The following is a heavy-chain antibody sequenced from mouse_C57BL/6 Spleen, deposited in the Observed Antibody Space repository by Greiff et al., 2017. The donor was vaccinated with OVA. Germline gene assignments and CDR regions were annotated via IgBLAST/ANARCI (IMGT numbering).Heavy chain of an antibody. Sequence: EVQRVESGGGLVQPGGSLSLSCAASGFTFTDYYMSWVRQPPGKALEWLGFIRNKANGYTTEYSASVKGRFTISRDNSQSILYLQMNALRAEDSATYYCARYEGGFSYWGQGTTLTVSS. CDR3: ARYEGGFSY. CDR2: IRNKANGYTT. J-gene: IGHJ2*01. V-gene: IGHV7-3*01. D-gene: IGHD3-2*02. CDR1: GFTFTDYY.